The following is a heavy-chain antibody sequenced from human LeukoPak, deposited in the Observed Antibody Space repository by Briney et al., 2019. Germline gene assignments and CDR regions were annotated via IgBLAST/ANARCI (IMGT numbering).Heavy chain of an antibody. Sequence: SETLSLTCTVSGGSISSGSYYWSWIRQPAGKGLEWIGRIYTSGSTNYNPSLKSRVTISVDTSKNQFSLKLSSVTAADTAVYYCAGSRLVVPAAIPYFDYWGQGTLVTVSS. CDR1: GGSISSGSYY. V-gene: IGHV4-61*02. D-gene: IGHD2-2*01. CDR2: IYTSGST. CDR3: AGSRLVVPAAIPYFDY. J-gene: IGHJ4*02.